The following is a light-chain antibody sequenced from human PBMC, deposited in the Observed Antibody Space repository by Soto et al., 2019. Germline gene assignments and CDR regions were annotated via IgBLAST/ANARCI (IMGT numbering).Light chain of an antibody. V-gene: IGKV1-5*01. CDR1: QSISSW. CDR2: DAY. Sequence: DIQMTQSPSTLSASVVDRVTITCRASQSISSWLAWYQQKTGKAPKLLIYDAYSLESGVPSRFSGSGSGTEFTLTISSLQPDDFATYYCQQYNSFWTFGQGTKVEIK. CDR3: QQYNSFWT. J-gene: IGKJ1*01.